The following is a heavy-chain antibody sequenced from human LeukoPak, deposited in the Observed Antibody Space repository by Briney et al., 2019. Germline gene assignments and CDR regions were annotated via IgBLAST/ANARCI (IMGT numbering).Heavy chain of an antibody. CDR2: ISWNSGSI. Sequence: GGSLRLSCAASGFTFDDYAMHWVRQAPGKGLEWVSGISWNSGSIGYADSVKGRFTISRDNAKNSLYLQMNSLRAEDTALYYCAKGPYYYDSSGYYSGNWYFDLWGRGTLVTVSS. CDR3: AKGPYYYDSSGYYSGNWYFDL. D-gene: IGHD3-22*01. CDR1: GFTFDDYA. J-gene: IGHJ2*01. V-gene: IGHV3-9*01.